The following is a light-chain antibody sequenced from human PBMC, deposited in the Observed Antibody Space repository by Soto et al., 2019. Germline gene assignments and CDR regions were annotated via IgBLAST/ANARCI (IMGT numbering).Light chain of an antibody. CDR3: HQYGSSPGT. Sequence: DIVLTQSPGTLSLSPGERATLSCRARQSVTNRYLAWYQQKPGQAPRLLFFGASIRDTGIPDRFSGSGSGTDFTLTINGLEPEDSGVYYCHQYGSSPGTFGPGTKVDIK. CDR1: QSVTNRY. J-gene: IGKJ1*01. CDR2: GAS. V-gene: IGKV3-20*01.